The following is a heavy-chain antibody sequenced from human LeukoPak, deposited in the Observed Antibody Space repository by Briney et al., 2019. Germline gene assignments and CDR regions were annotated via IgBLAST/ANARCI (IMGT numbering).Heavy chain of an antibody. Sequence: GGSLRLSCAASGFTFTSYAMSWVRQAPGKGLEWGSAISPSGTDTYYADSVKGRFTISRDNSRNTLDLRMSSLSAEDSAVYYCAKRGAYETMAAFDYWGQGTLVTVSS. CDR3: AKRGAYETMAAFDY. CDR2: ISPSGTDT. V-gene: IGHV3-23*01. D-gene: IGHD4/OR15-4a*01. J-gene: IGHJ4*02. CDR1: GFTFTSYA.